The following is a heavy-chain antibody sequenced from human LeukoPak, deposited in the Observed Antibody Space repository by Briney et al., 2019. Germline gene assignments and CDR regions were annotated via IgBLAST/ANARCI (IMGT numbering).Heavy chain of an antibody. D-gene: IGHD4-17*01. CDR1: GGSISSYY. V-gene: IGHV4-59*08. Sequence: AETLSLTCTVSGGSISSYYWSWIRQPPGKGLEWIEYFYYSWSTNYNPSLRSRVTISVDTSKNQFSLKLSSVTAADTAVYYCARGGNYGDYDGYFDYWGQGTLVTVS. CDR3: ARGGNYGDYDGYFDY. J-gene: IGHJ4*02. CDR2: FYYSWST.